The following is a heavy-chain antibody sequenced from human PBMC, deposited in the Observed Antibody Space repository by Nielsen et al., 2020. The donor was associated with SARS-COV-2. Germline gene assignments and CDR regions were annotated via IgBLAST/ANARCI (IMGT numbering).Heavy chain of an antibody. D-gene: IGHD1-26*01. V-gene: IGHV4-4*02. Sequence: SETLSLTCAVSGGSISSNNLWSCVRTPPGHGLELIGEIYHRGSTNYSPSLKTRVTISVDKSKNQFSLELRSVTAADTAVYYCARDPGGYYPLYYFDYWGQGTLVTVSS. CDR1: GGSISSNNL. CDR2: IYHRGST. CDR3: ARDPGGYYPLYYFDY. J-gene: IGHJ4*02.